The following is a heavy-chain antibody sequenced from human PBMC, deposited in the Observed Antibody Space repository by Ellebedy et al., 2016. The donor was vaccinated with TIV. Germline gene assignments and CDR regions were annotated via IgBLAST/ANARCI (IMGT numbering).Heavy chain of an antibody. CDR2: IIPIFGTA. CDR3: ARDKGGGYYDSSGYYPLGY. Sequence: SVKVSXKASGGTFSSYAISWVRQAPGQGLEWMGGIIPIFGTANYAQKFQGRVTITADESTSTAYMELSSLRSEDTAVYYCARDKGGGYYDSSGYYPLGYWGQGTLVTVSS. CDR1: GGTFSSYA. J-gene: IGHJ4*02. D-gene: IGHD3-22*01. V-gene: IGHV1-69*13.